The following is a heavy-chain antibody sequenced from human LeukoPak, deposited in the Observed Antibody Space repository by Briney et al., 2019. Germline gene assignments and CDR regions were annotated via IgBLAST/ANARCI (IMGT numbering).Heavy chain of an antibody. CDR1: GGSISSGSYY. V-gene: IGHV4-61*02. J-gene: IGHJ3*02. CDR2: IYTSGST. D-gene: IGHD3-22*01. CDR3: ARELHYYDSSGSLGAFDI. Sequence: SQTLSLTCTVSGGSISSGSYYWSWIRQPAGKGLEWIGRIYTSGSTNYNPSLKSRVTISVDTSKNQFSLKLSSVTAADTAVYYCARELHYYDSSGSLGAFDIWGQGTMVTVSS.